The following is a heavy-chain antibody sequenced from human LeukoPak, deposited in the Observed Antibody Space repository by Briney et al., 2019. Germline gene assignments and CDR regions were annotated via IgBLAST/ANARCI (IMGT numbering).Heavy chain of an antibody. CDR1: GYNFTSYY. Sequence: GASVKVSCKASGYNFTSYYMHWVRQAPGQGLEWMGIINPSGGSTSYAQKFQGRVTMTRDTSTSTVYMELSSLRSEDTAVYYCVGSTITMVRGVSNNNYGMDVWGKGTTVTVSS. J-gene: IGHJ6*04. D-gene: IGHD3-10*01. CDR2: INPSGGST. CDR3: VGSTITMVRGVSNNNYGMDV. V-gene: IGHV1-46*01.